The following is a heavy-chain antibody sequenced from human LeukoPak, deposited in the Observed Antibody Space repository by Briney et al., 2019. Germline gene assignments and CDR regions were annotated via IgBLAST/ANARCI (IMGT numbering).Heavy chain of an antibody. CDR3: ARRSGRRYEY. D-gene: IGHD5-24*01. CDR1: GFMFRSYE. CDR2: ISGGGEST. Sequence: GGSLTLSCAACGFMFRSYEMNWVRHAPGRELEWVSHISGGGESTVYPDAVKGRFIISRDNTKNSLYLQTNSLRVEDTGVYYCARRSGRRYEYWGQGVLVTVSP. V-gene: IGHV3-48*03. J-gene: IGHJ4*02.